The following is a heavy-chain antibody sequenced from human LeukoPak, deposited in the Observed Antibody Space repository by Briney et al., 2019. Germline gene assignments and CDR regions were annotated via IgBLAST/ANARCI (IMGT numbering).Heavy chain of an antibody. CDR3: ARGDENYYGSGSQDY. Sequence: PGGSLRLSCAASGFTFDTYGMHWVRQAPGKGLEWVAVISYDGTDKYYTDSVKGRFTISRDNSKNTLFLQMNSLRAEDTAVYYCARGDENYYGSGSQDYWGQGTLVTVSS. CDR2: ISYDGTDK. D-gene: IGHD3-10*01. J-gene: IGHJ4*02. CDR1: GFTFDTYG. V-gene: IGHV3-30*03.